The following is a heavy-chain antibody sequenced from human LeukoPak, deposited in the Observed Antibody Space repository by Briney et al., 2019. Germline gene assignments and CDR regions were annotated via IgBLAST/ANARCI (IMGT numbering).Heavy chain of an antibody. Sequence: SETLSLTCAVYGGSFSGYYWSWIRQPPGKGLEWIGEINHSGSTNFNPSLKSRVTISVDTSKNQFSLKLSSVTAADTAVYYCARGRRYYYDSSGYLSRRYYFDYWGQGTLVTVSS. CDR3: ARGRRYYYDSSGYLSRRYYFDY. CDR2: INHSGST. D-gene: IGHD3-22*01. V-gene: IGHV4-34*01. J-gene: IGHJ4*02. CDR1: GGSFSGYY.